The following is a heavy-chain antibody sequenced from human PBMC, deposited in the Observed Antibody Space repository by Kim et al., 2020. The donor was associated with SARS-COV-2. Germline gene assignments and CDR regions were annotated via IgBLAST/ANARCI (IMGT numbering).Heavy chain of an antibody. CDR1: GFTFSDYY. V-gene: IGHV3-11*01. Sequence: GGSLRLSCAASGFTFSDYYMSWIRQAPGKGLEWVSYISSSGSTIYYADSVKGRFTISRDNAKNSLYLQMNSLRAEDTAVYYCARDRGYDILTGYYPPLNYWGQGTLVTVSS. J-gene: IGHJ4*02. CDR2: ISSSGSTI. CDR3: ARDRGYDILTGYYPPLNY. D-gene: IGHD3-9*01.